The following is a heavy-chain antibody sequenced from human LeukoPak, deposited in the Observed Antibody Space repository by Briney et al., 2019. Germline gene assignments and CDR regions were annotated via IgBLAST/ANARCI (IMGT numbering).Heavy chain of an antibody. D-gene: IGHD3-22*01. CDR1: GYTFTGYY. V-gene: IGHV1-2*02. CDR3: AREGYDSSGYYYSPYYLDY. J-gene: IGHJ4*02. Sequence: ASVKVSCKASGYTFTGYYMHWVRQAPGQGLEWMGWINPNSGGTNYAQKFQGRVTMTRDTSISTAYMELSRLRSDDTAVYYCAREGYDSSGYYYSPYYLDYWGQGTLVTVSS. CDR2: INPNSGGT.